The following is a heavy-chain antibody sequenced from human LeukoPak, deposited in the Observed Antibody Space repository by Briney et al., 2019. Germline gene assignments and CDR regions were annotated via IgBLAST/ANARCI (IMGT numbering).Heavy chain of an antibody. D-gene: IGHD2-15*01. CDR2: IRYDGSNK. CDR1: GFTFGTYG. CDR3: ARVRVLGYCSGGSCYSAHFDY. Sequence: PGGSLRLSCAASGFTFGTYGMHWVRQAPGKGLEWVAFIRYDGSNKYYADSVKGRFTISRDDAKNSLYLQMNSLRAEDTAVYYCARVRVLGYCSGGSCYSAHFDYWGQGTLVTVSS. V-gene: IGHV3-30*02. J-gene: IGHJ4*02.